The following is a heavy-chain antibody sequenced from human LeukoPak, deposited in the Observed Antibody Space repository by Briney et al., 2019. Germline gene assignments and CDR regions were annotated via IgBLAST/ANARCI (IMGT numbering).Heavy chain of an antibody. CDR1: GYTFTSYD. CDR3: ARDDHTDYYDSSGSYFDY. J-gene: IGHJ4*02. CDR2: MNPNSGNT. V-gene: IGHV1-18*01. D-gene: IGHD3-22*01. Sequence: ASVKVSCKASGYTFTSYDINWVRQATGQGLEWMGWMNPNSGNTNYAQKLQGRVTMTTDTSTSTAYMELRSLRSDDTAVYYCARDDHTDYYDSSGSYFDYWGQGTLVTVSS.